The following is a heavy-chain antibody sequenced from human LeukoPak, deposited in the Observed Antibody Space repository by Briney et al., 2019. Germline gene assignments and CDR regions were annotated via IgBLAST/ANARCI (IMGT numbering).Heavy chain of an antibody. CDR1: GFTFTTYS. J-gene: IGHJ2*01. V-gene: IGHV3-48*01. Sequence: GGSLRLSCAASGFTFTTYSMNWVRQAPGKGLEWISSISSSRSSIYYADSVKGRFTISRDNAKNSLYLHMNGLRAEDTAVYYCARDSVGSTTYYAYWYFDLWGRGTLVTVSS. CDR2: ISSSRSSI. CDR3: ARDSVGSTTYYAYWYFDL. D-gene: IGHD2/OR15-2a*01.